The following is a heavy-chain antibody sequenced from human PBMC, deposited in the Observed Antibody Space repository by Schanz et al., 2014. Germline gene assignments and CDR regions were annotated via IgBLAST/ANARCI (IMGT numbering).Heavy chain of an antibody. CDR2: IIPILGIA. D-gene: IGHD2-2*02. V-gene: IGHV1-69*02. CDR1: GGTFSSDT. J-gene: IGHJ6*03. Sequence: QVQLVQSGAEVKKPGSSVKVSCKASGGTFSSDTISWVRQAPGQGLEWMGRIIPILGIANYAQNFQGRVTITADKSTSTAYMELTSLRSEDTAVYYCAGTYCSSTSCYTGYYYMDVWGQGTMVTVSS. CDR3: AGTYCSSTSCYTGYYYMDV.